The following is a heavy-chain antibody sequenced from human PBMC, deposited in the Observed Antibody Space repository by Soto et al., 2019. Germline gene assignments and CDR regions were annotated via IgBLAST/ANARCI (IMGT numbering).Heavy chain of an antibody. J-gene: IGHJ6*02. CDR2: INPSGGST. D-gene: IGHD5-12*01. V-gene: IGHV1-46*01. Sequence: ASVKVSCKASGYTFTSYYMHWVRQAPGQGLEWMGIINPSGGSTSYAQKFQGRVTMTRDTSTSTVYMELSSLRSEDTAVYYCARDFLMATITDYYYGMDVWSQGTTVTVSS. CDR1: GYTFTSYY. CDR3: ARDFLMATITDYYYGMDV.